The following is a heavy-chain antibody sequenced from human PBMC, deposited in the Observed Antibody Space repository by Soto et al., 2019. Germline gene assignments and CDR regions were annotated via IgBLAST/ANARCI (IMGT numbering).Heavy chain of an antibody. V-gene: IGHV1-18*01. CDR1: GYTFTSYG. J-gene: IGHJ4*02. Sequence: ASVKVSCKASGYTFTSYGISWVRQAPGQGLEWMGWISAYNGNTNYAQKLQGRVTMTTDTSTSTAYMELRSLRSDDTAVYYCAGDWAAASPFDYWGQGTLVTVSS. CDR2: ISAYNGNT. D-gene: IGHD6-13*01. CDR3: AGDWAAASPFDY.